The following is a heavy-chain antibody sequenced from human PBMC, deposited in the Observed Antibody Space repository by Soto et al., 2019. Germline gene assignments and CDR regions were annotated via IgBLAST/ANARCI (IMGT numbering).Heavy chain of an antibody. D-gene: IGHD3-16*01. CDR3: AMVDVYVTPSPQDV. J-gene: IGHJ6*02. CDR2: INTYNGNT. V-gene: IGHV1-18*01. CDR1: GYTFTRYG. Sequence: QVQLVQSGAEVKNPGASVKVSCKASGYTFTRYGIGWARQAPGQGLEWMGWINTYNGNTNYAQNVQGRVTLTTDTSTSTAYMELRSLRSYDTATYYCAMVDVYVTPSPQDVWGQGTTVIVSS.